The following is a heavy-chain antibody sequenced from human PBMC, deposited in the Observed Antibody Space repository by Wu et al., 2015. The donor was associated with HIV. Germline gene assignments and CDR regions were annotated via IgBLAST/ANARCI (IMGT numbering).Heavy chain of an antibody. CDR2: IIPILNTT. Sequence: QVQLVQSGADVKKPGSSVKVSCKAFGNTFSSYPFSWVRQAPGQGLEWMGGIIPILNTTNYAQKFQGRVTITADESTTTAYMELISLRSEDTGLYFCATERGEVDDYGDYILGRIYYFDSWGQGTLVTVSS. J-gene: IGHJ4*02. V-gene: IGHV1-69*11. D-gene: IGHD4-17*01. CDR3: ATERGEVDDYGDYILGRIYYFDS. CDR1: GNTFSSYP.